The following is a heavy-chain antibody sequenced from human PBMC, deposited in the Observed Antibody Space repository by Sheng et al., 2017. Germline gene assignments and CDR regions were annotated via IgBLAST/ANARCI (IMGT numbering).Heavy chain of an antibody. CDR1: GGSISSSSYY. Sequence: QLQLQESGPGLVKPSETLSLTCTVSGGSISSSSYYWGWIRQPPGKGLEWIGSIYYSGSTYYNPSLKSRVTISVDTSKNQFSLKLSSVTAADTAVYYCAAEYQLPYYYYYYMDVWGPRGPRS. CDR3: AAEYQLPYYYYYYMDV. V-gene: IGHV4-39*07. J-gene: IGHJ6*03. D-gene: IGHD2-2*01. CDR2: IYYSGST.